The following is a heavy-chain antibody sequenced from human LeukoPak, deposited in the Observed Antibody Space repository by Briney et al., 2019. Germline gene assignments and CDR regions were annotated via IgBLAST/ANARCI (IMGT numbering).Heavy chain of an antibody. V-gene: IGHV1-46*01. CDR2: INPSGGST. CDR3: ARDPGMKEWLVNSFDY. D-gene: IGHD6-19*01. Sequence: GASVKVSCKASGYTFTSYYMHWVRQAPGQGLEWMGIINPSGGSTSYAQKFQGRVTMTRDTSTSTVYMELSSLRSEDTAVYYCARDPGMKEWLVNSFDYWGQGTLVTVSS. CDR1: GYTFTSYY. J-gene: IGHJ4*02.